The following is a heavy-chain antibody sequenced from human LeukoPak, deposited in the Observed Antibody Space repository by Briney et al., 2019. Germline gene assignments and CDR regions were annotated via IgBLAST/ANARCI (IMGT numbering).Heavy chain of an antibody. CDR2: ISGSGGST. CDR3: AKCREQWLVCFLDY. J-gene: IGHJ4*02. V-gene: IGHV3-23*01. D-gene: IGHD6-19*01. Sequence: PGGSLRLSCAASGFIFSNYAMSWVRQAPGKGLEWVSAISGSGGSTYYADSVKGRFTISRDNSKNTLYLQMNSLRAEDTAVYYCAKCREQWLVCFLDYWGQGTLVTVSS. CDR1: GFIFSNYA.